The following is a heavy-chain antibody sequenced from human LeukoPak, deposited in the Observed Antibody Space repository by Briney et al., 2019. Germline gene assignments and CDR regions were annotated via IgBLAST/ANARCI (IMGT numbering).Heavy chain of an antibody. D-gene: IGHD5-12*01. J-gene: IGHJ4*02. CDR3: ARVEGLRGDFDY. Sequence: GASVKVPCKASGGTFSSYAISWVRQAPGQGLEWMGGIIPIFGTAFYAQKFQGRVTLTADESTSTAYMELSSLRSEDTAVYYCARVEGLRGDFDYWGQGTLVTVSS. V-gene: IGHV1-69*13. CDR1: GGTFSSYA. CDR2: IIPIFGTA.